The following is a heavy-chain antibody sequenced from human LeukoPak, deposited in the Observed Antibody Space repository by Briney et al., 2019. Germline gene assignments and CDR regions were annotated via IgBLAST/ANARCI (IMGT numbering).Heavy chain of an antibody. CDR3: ARHRWDGTFNFDY. Sequence: SETLSLTCTVSGGSINNYYWNWIRQPPGKGLEWIGYVYHSGSTNYNPSLKSRVTISVDTSKNQFSLKLSSVTAADTAVYYCARHRWDGTFNFDYWGQGTLVPVSS. CDR2: VYHSGST. D-gene: IGHD1-1*01. J-gene: IGHJ4*02. CDR1: GGSINNYY. V-gene: IGHV4-59*08.